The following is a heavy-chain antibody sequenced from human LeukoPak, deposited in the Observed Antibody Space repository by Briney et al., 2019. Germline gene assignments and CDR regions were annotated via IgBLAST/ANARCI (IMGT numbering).Heavy chain of an antibody. V-gene: IGHV3-11*04. CDR3: ARELNGYGYYFFDY. CDR2: ISSSTNTI. D-gene: IGHD3-16*01. J-gene: IGHJ4*02. Sequence: PGGSLRLSCAASGFSFSDYYVSWIRQAPGKGLEWLSYISSSTNTIYYADSVKGRFTISRDNAKNSLYLQMNGLGAEDTAVYYCARELNGYGYYFFDYWGPGTLVTVSS. CDR1: GFSFSDYY.